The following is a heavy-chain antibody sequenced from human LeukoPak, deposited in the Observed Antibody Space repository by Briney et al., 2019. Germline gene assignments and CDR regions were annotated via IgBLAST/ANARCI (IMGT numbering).Heavy chain of an antibody. J-gene: IGHJ3*02. Sequence: PGGSLRLSCAASGFPVNKYEMHWVRQAPGKGLEWVSYIDAGATSTNYADSAKGRLTISRDNSENTLYLQMNSLRAEDTAVYYCAKTSIAEYPNDAFDIWGQGTMVTVSS. CDR2: IDAGATST. CDR1: GFPVNKYE. V-gene: IGHV3-23*01. CDR3: AKTSIAEYPNDAFDI. D-gene: IGHD6-6*01.